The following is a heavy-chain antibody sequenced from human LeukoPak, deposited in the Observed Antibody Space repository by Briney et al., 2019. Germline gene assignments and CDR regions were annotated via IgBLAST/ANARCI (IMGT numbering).Heavy chain of an antibody. CDR3: ARAPYSSSWTYYYYMDV. CDR1: GFTFSSYG. CDR2: IWYDGSNK. J-gene: IGHJ6*03. V-gene: IGHV3-33*01. Sequence: GGSLRLSCAASGFTFSSYGMHWVRQAPGKGLEWVAVIWYDGSNKYYADSVKGRFTISRDNSKNTLYPQMNSLRAEDTAVYYCARAPYSSSWTYYYYMDVWGKGTTVTVSS. D-gene: IGHD6-13*01.